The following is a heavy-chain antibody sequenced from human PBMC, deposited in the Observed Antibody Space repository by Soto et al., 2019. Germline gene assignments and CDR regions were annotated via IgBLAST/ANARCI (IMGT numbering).Heavy chain of an antibody. V-gene: IGHV3-33*01. CDR2: IVSDGSAI. D-gene: IGHD3-3*02. CDR1: GFPFSFYG. J-gene: IGHJ3*02. CDR3: ARDDAFDNENGFDM. Sequence: GGSLRLSCAVSGFPFSFYGFHWVRQSPGKGLEWLGVIVSDGSAIYHADSLEGRFFISRDNSKDILYLQMNSLRVEDTAVYYCARDDAFDNENGFDMWGQGAMVTVSS.